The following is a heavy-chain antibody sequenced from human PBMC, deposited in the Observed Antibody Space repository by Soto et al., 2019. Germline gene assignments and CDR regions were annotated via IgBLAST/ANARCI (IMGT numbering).Heavy chain of an antibody. CDR2: MYCSGSS. CDR3: ARGYYDSSGYYSDY. V-gene: IGHV4-59*01. D-gene: IGHD3-22*01. CDR1: DGYMSPYY. J-gene: IGHJ4*02. Sequence: PSVPLAIRCTVSDGYMSPYYWSWIQQPPGKGLEWSGYMYCSGSSNYSPSLKSRVTMSVDTSKNQLSLKLTSVTAADTAVYYCARGYYDSSGYYSDYWGQGTLVTVS.